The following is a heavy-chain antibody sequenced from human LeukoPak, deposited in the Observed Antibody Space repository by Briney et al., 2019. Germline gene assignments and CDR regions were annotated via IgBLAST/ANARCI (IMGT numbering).Heavy chain of an antibody. CDR2: IIPIFGTA. Sequence: GASVKVSCKASGYTFTGYYMHWVRQAPGQGLEWMGGIIPIFGTANYAQKFQGRVTITADESTSTAYMELSSLRSEDTAVYYCARSDRSIFGVVINLEADYWGQGTLVTVSS. CDR3: ARSDRSIFGVVINLEADY. CDR1: GYTFTGYY. V-gene: IGHV1-69*13. D-gene: IGHD3-3*01. J-gene: IGHJ4*02.